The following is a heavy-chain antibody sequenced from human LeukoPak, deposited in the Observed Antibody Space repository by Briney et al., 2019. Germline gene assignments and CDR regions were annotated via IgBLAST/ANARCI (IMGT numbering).Heavy chain of an antibody. V-gene: IGHV1-2*02. Sequence: ASVKVSCKASGYTFTGYYMHWVRQAPGQGLEWMGWINPDSGGTNYAPKFQGRVTMTKDTSISTAYMELSRLRSDDTAVYYCARMGYCSSTSCSNYYYGMDVWGQGTTVTVSS. J-gene: IGHJ6*02. CDR1: GYTFTGYY. CDR2: INPDSGGT. CDR3: ARMGYCSSTSCSNYYYGMDV. D-gene: IGHD2-2*01.